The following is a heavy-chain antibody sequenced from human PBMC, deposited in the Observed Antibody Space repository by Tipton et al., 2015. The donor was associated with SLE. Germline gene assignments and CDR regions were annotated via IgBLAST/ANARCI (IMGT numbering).Heavy chain of an antibody. CDR2: IYGGGSA. CDR1: GFTFSSCA. D-gene: IGHD5-18*01. J-gene: IGHJ4*02. Sequence: SLRLSCAASGFTFSSCAMTWVRQAPGTGLEWVAVIYGGGSATYADALNGRITISRDNSKNTLYLKMNSLRVEDTAIYYCAKDLSGRYSYGFEHWGQGTLGTVSS. V-gene: IGHV3-23*03. CDR3: AKDLSGRYSYGFEH.